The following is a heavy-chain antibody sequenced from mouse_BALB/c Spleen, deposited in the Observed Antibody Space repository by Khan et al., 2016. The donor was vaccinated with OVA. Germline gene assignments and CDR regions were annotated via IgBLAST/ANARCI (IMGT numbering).Heavy chain of an antibody. J-gene: IGHJ4*01. D-gene: IGHD1-1*02. CDR3: ARRFTGVARDF. CDR1: GYTVSSYW. Sequence: QVQLKQSGAELMKPGASVKISCKATGYTVSSYWIEWIKQRPGHGLEWIGEILPGSGSSKYNEKFKGKATFTEDTSSNTAYMQLSSLTSEDSAVDYCARRFTGVARDFWGQGTSVTVSA. CDR2: ILPGSGSS. V-gene: IGHV1-9*01.